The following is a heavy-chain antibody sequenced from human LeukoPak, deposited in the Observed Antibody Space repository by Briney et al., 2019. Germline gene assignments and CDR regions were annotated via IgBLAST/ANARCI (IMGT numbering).Heavy chain of an antibody. CDR1: GFTLSSYS. V-gene: IGHV3-21*01. J-gene: IGHJ4*02. CDR3: ARPSEYGYSGYDYGY. CDR2: ISSSSSYI. D-gene: IGHD5-12*01. Sequence: GGSLRLSCAASGFTLSSYSMNWVRQAPGNGLEWVSSISSSSSYIYYADSVKGRFTISRDNAKNSLYLQMNSLRAEDTAVYYCARPSEYGYSGYDYGYWGQGTLVTVSS.